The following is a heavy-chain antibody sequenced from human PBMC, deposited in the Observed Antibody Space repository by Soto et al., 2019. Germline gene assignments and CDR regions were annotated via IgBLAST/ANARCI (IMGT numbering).Heavy chain of an antibody. J-gene: IGHJ5*02. Sequence: EVQLAESGGDLVQPGGSLRLSCVGSGFTFSYYEMNWVRQAPGKGLERVAFISHTDRLTHYPDSVKGRFTITRDNAKNSLYLEMTNLRAEDTAVYYCARDTGRASADLWGQGTLVSVSS. CDR2: ISHTDRLT. CDR1: GFTFSYYE. D-gene: IGHD6-13*01. V-gene: IGHV3-48*03. CDR3: ARDTGRASADL.